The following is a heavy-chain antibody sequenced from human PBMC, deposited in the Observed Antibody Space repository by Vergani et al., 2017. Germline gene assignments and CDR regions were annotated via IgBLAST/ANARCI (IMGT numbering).Heavy chain of an antibody. CDR3: ARGSCLGGICYKPLFDF. D-gene: IGHD2-15*01. Sequence: QVQLQESGPGLVKPSQTLSLTCTVPGGSINSHNYYWSWIRQPAGKGLEWIGRIHTSGSTNYNPSLKSRVTMSEDTSKNPFALNLTSVTAADTAVYFCARGSCLGGICYKPLFDFWGQGILVTVSS. V-gene: IGHV4-61*02. J-gene: IGHJ4*02. CDR2: IHTSGST. CDR1: GGSINSHNYY.